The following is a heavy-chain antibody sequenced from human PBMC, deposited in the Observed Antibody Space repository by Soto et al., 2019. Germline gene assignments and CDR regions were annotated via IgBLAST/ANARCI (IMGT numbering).Heavy chain of an antibody. Sequence: QVQLQESGPGLVKPSETLSLTCTVSGGSVSSGSYYWTWMRQPPGKGLEWIGYINYSGSTSYNPSLMGRVAISVDTSKKQFSLKVSSVTAADTAVYYWAGDGDTSGYYYFDYWGQGTLVTVSS. CDR3: AGDGDTSGYYYFDY. D-gene: IGHD3-22*01. J-gene: IGHJ4*02. V-gene: IGHV4-61*01. CDR2: INYSGST. CDR1: GGSVSSGSYY.